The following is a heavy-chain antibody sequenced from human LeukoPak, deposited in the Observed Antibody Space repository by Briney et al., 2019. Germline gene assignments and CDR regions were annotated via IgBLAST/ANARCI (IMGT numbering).Heavy chain of an antibody. V-gene: IGHV3-30*18. CDR3: AKDWDGSGSFGYGMDV. Sequence: GGSLRLSCAASGFTFSSYGMHWVRQAPGKGLEWVAVISYDGSNKCYADSVKGRFTISRDNSKNTLYLQMNSLRAEDTAVYYCAKDWDGSGSFGYGMDVWGKGTTVTVSS. CDR2: ISYDGSNK. D-gene: IGHD3-10*01. J-gene: IGHJ6*04. CDR1: GFTFSSYG.